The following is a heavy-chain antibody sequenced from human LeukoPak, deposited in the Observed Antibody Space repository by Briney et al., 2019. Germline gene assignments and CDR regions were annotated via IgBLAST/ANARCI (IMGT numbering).Heavy chain of an antibody. CDR2: INHSGST. D-gene: IGHD6-13*01. V-gene: IGHV4-39*07. Sequence: NPSETLSLTCTVSGGSISSSSYYWSWIRQPPGKGLEWIGEINHSGSTNYNPSLKSRVTISVDTSKNQFSLKLSSVTAADTAVYYCARGIPYSSSWYFGYWGQGTLVTVSS. CDR1: GGSISSSSYY. J-gene: IGHJ4*02. CDR3: ARGIPYSSSWYFGY.